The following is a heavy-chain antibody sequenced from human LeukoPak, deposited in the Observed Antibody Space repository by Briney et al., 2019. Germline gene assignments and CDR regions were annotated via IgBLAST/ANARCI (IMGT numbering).Heavy chain of an antibody. CDR1: GGSISSSSYY. CDR3: ARVPMATIAFDY. J-gene: IGHJ4*02. D-gene: IGHD5-24*01. Sequence: SETLSLTCTVSGGSISSSSYYWGWIRQPPGKGLEWIGSIYYSGSTYYIPSLKSRVTISVDTSKNQFSLKLSSVTAADTAVYYCARVPMATIAFDYWGQGTLVTVSS. V-gene: IGHV4-39*07. CDR2: IYYSGST.